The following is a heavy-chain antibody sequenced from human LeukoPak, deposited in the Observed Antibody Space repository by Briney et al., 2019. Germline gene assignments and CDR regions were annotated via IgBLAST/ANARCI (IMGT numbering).Heavy chain of an antibody. V-gene: IGHV3-23*01. CDR3: AKGYGGNSGG. CDR1: GFTFSSYA. Sequence: PGGSLRLSCAASGFTFSSYARSWVRQPPGKGLEWVSAISGSGGSTYYADSVKGGFTISRDNSKNTLYLQMNSLRAEDTAVYYCAKGYGGNSGGWGQGTLVTVPS. CDR2: ISGSGGST. D-gene: IGHD4-23*01. J-gene: IGHJ4*02.